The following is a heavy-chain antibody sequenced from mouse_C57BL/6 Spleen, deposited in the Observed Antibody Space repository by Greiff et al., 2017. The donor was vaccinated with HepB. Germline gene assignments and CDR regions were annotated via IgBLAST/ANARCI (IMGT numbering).Heavy chain of an antibody. D-gene: IGHD1-1*01. V-gene: IGHV5-17*01. Sequence: DVQLVESGGGLVKPGGSLKLSCAASGFTFSDYGMHWVRQAPEKGLEWVAYISSGSSTFYYADTVKGRFTISRDNAKNTLVLQMTSLRSEDTAMYYCERSNYYYGSALYAMDYWGQGTSVTVSS. CDR1: GFTFSDYG. J-gene: IGHJ4*01. CDR2: ISSGSSTF. CDR3: ERSNYYYGSALYAMDY.